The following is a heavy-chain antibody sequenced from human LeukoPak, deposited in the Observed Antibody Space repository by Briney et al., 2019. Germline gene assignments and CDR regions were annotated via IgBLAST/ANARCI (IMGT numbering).Heavy chain of an antibody. Sequence: GGSLRLSCAASGFTFSSYAMSWVRQAPGKGLEWVSAISGSGGSTYYADSVQGRFTISRDNSKNTLYLQMNSLRAEDTAVYYCARGYSSSWYWLDYWGQGTLVTVSS. D-gene: IGHD6-13*01. V-gene: IGHV3-23*01. J-gene: IGHJ4*02. CDR3: ARGYSSSWYWLDY. CDR1: GFTFSSYA. CDR2: ISGSGGST.